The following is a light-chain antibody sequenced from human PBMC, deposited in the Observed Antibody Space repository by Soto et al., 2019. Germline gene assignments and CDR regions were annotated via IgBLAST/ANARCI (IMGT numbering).Light chain of an antibody. CDR2: GAS. J-gene: IGKJ1*01. CDR3: QQYGTSRPWT. CDR1: QSISTT. Sequence: EIGMTQSPVTLSVSPGERSTLSCRASQSISTTLAWYQQRPGQAPRLLIYGASTRAAGIPARFSGSGSGTDFPLIISRLEPEDFAVYYCQQYGTSRPWTFGQGPQWIS. V-gene: IGKV3-15*01.